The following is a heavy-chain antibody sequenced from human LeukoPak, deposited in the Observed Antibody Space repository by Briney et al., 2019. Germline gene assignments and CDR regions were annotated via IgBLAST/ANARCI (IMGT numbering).Heavy chain of an antibody. CDR2: IKSKTDGGTT. CDR3: ARDRRSWFDY. V-gene: IGHV3-15*01. CDR1: GFTFSNAW. J-gene: IGHJ4*02. Sequence: PGGSLRLSCAASGFTFSNAWMSWVRQAPGKGLEWVGRIKSKTDGGTTDYAAPVKGRFTISRDDSKNTLYLQMNSLRAEDTAVYYCARDRRSWFDYWGQGTLVTVSS.